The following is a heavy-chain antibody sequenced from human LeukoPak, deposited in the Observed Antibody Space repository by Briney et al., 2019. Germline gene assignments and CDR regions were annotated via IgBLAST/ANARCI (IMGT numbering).Heavy chain of an antibody. CDR3: ARVGRGYYDSSGYPDY. V-gene: IGHV3-21*01. J-gene: IGHJ4*02. Sequence: GGSLRLSCAASGFTVSSNYMSWVRQAPGKGLEWVSSISSSSSYIYYADSVKGRFTISRDNAKNSLYLQMNSLRAEDTAVYYWARVGRGYYDSSGYPDYWGQGTLVTVSS. CDR2: ISSSSSYI. CDR1: GFTVSSNY. D-gene: IGHD3-22*01.